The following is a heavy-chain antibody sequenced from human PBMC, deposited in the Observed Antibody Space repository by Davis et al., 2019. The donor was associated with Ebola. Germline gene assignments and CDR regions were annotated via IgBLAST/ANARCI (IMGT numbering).Heavy chain of an antibody. J-gene: IGHJ5*02. V-gene: IGHV3-64*01. CDR3: ARGYSSSWYRGWFDP. D-gene: IGHD6-13*01. Sequence: GESLKISCAASGFTFSSYAMHWVRQAPGKGLEYVSAISSNGGSTYYANSVKGRFTISRDNAKNSLYLQMNSLRDEDTAVYYCARGYSSSWYRGWFDPWGQGTLVTVSS. CDR2: ISSNGGST. CDR1: GFTFSSYA.